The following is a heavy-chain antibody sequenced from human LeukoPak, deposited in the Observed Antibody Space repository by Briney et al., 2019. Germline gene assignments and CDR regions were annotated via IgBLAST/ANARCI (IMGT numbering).Heavy chain of an antibody. CDR3: ARDLEAGGPLDY. D-gene: IGHD3-16*01. CDR2: IIPIFGTA. V-gene: IGHV1-69*13. Sequence: GASVKVSCKASGGTFISYAISWVRQAPGQGLEWMGGIIPIFGTANYAQKFQGRVTITADESTSTAYMELSSLRSEDTAVYYCARDLEAGGPLDYWGQGTLVTVSS. J-gene: IGHJ4*02. CDR1: GGTFISYA.